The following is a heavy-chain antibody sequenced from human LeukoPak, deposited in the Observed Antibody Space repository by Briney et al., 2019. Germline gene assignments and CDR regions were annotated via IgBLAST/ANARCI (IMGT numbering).Heavy chain of an antibody. V-gene: IGHV4-59*01. CDR3: ASGPYPAAGTDHQFDY. CDR1: GGSISSYY. D-gene: IGHD6-13*01. CDR2: IYYSGST. Sequence: SETLSLTCTVSGGSISSYYWSWIRQPPGKGREWIGYIYYSGSTHYNPSLKSRVTISVDTSKNQFSLRLSSMTAADTAVYYCASGPYPAAGTDHQFDYWGQGTLFTVSS. J-gene: IGHJ4*02.